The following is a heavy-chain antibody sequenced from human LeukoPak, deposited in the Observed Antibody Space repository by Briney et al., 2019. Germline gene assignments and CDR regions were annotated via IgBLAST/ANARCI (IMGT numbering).Heavy chain of an antibody. CDR1: GGTFISYA. J-gene: IGHJ4*02. CDR2: ISAYNGKT. D-gene: IGHD4-17*01. V-gene: IGHV1-18*01. Sequence: AASVTVSCKASGGTFISYAISWVRQAPGQGLEWMGWISAYNGKTNYAQKFQGRVTMTTDTSTNTAYMELRSLISDDTAVYFCARDGPDYGDYINFDYWGQGTLVTVSS. CDR3: ARDGPDYGDYINFDY.